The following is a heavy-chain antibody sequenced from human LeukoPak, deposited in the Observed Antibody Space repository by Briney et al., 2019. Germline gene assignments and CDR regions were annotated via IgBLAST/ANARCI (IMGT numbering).Heavy chain of an antibody. J-gene: IGHJ4*02. V-gene: IGHV3-15*01. CDR3: TTVTSGSGTYHKYYFDY. Sequence: GGSLRLSCAASGFTFNNAWMSWVRQAPGKGLEWVGRIKSKTDGGTTDYAAPVKGRFTISRDDSKNTLNLQMNSVKTEDTAVYYCTTVTSGSGTYHKYYFDYWGQGTLVTVSS. CDR2: IKSKTDGGTT. CDR1: GFTFNNAW. D-gene: IGHD3-10*01.